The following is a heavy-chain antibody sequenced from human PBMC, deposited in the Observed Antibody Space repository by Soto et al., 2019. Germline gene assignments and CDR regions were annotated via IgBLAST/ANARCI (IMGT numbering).Heavy chain of an antibody. CDR2: IYSGGST. J-gene: IGHJ4*02. V-gene: IGHV3-53*01. CDR3: ARGARPDHFVD. D-gene: IGHD6-6*01. CDR1: GFTVSSNY. Sequence: GSLRLSCAASGFTVSSNYMSWVRQAPGKGLEWVSVIYSGGSTYYADSVKGRFTISRDNSKNTLYLQMNSLRAEDTAVYYCARGARPDHFVDWGQGILVTVVS.